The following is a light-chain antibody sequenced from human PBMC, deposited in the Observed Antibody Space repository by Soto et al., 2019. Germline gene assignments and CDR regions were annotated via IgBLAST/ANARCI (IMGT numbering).Light chain of an antibody. Sequence: QSVLTQPRSVSGSPGQSVTISCTGTSSDVGAYIYVSWYQQYPAKAPKVMIYDVGRRPSGVPDRFSGSKSGNTASLTISGLQAEDEAEYYCSSYTRGSSAVFGGGTQLTVL. CDR2: DVG. CDR3: SSYTRGSSAV. J-gene: IGLJ7*01. V-gene: IGLV2-11*01. CDR1: SSDVGAYIY.